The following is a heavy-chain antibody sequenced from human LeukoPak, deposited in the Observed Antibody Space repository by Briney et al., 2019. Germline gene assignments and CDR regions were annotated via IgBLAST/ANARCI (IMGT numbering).Heavy chain of an antibody. CDR3: ARLLRVGATPAAFDI. Sequence: GGSLRLSCAASGFTFSRYSMNWVRQAPGKGLEWVSSISSSSSYIYYADSVKGRFTISRDNAKNSLYLQMNSLRAEDTAVYYCARLLRVGATPAAFDIWGQGTMVTVSS. D-gene: IGHD1-26*01. J-gene: IGHJ3*02. CDR2: ISSSSSYI. V-gene: IGHV3-21*01. CDR1: GFTFSRYS.